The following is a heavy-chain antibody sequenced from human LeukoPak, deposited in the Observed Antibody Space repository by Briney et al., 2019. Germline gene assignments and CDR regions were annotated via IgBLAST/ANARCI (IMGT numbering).Heavy chain of an antibody. CDR2: IYYSGST. CDR1: GGSISSYY. Sequence: PSETLSLTCTVSGGSISSYYWSWIRQPPGKGLEWIGYIYYSGSTNYNPSLKSRVTISVDTSKNQFSLKLSSVTAADTAVYYCARSSSRCSSTSCHTTDYYYYYYMDVWGKGTTVTVSS. D-gene: IGHD2-2*02. J-gene: IGHJ6*03. CDR3: ARSSSRCSSTSCHTTDYYYYYYMDV. V-gene: IGHV4-59*01.